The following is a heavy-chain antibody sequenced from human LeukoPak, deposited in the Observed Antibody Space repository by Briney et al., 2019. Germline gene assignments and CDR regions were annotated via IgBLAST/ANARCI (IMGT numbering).Heavy chain of an antibody. Sequence: SETLSLTCTVSDGSISSYYWSRIRQPPGKGLEWIGYIYYSGSTNYNPSLKSRVTISVDTSKNQFSLKLSSVTAADTAVYYCARGRHYGSGSSTLDYWGQGTLVTVSS. CDR1: DGSISSYY. V-gene: IGHV4-59*01. CDR3: ARGRHYGSGSSTLDY. D-gene: IGHD3-10*01. J-gene: IGHJ4*02. CDR2: IYYSGST.